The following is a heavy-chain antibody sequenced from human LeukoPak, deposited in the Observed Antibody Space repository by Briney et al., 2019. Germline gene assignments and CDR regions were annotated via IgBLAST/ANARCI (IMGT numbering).Heavy chain of an antibody. CDR3: ARSRFCSGGTCYSSVDY. D-gene: IGHD2-15*01. Sequence: ASVKVSCKASGYTFTSYGINWVRQAPGQGLEWMGWISVYNGNTNYAQKLQGRVTMTTDTSTSTAYMELRSLRSDDTAVYYCARSRFCSGGTCYSSVDYWGQGTLVTVSS. J-gene: IGHJ4*02. CDR1: GYTFTSYG. V-gene: IGHV1-18*01. CDR2: ISVYNGNT.